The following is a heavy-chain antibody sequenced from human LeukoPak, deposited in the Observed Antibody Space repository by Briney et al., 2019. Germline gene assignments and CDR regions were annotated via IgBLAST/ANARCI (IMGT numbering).Heavy chain of an antibody. V-gene: IGHV3-30*18. Sequence: GGSLRLSCAASGFTFSSYGMHWVRQATGKGLEWVADISYDGSNKYYADSVKGRLTISRDNSKNSLYLQMNSLRAEATAVYYCAKDPGSCYYDSSGYYFDYWGQGTLVTVSS. D-gene: IGHD3-22*01. CDR1: GFTFSSYG. CDR2: ISYDGSNK. CDR3: AKDPGSCYYDSSGYYFDY. J-gene: IGHJ4*02.